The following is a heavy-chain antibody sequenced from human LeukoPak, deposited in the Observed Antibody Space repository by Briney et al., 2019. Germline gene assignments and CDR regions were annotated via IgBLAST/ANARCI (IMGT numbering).Heavy chain of an antibody. Sequence: PGGSLRLSCAASGFTFSSYSMNWVRQAPGKGLEWVSSISSSSSYIYYADSVKGRFTISRDNAKNSLYLQMNSLRAEDTAVYYCARGYYYDSSGYYRTFDHWGQGTLVTVSS. V-gene: IGHV3-21*01. CDR2: ISSSSSYI. D-gene: IGHD3-22*01. CDR1: GFTFSSYS. J-gene: IGHJ4*02. CDR3: ARGYYYDSSGYYRTFDH.